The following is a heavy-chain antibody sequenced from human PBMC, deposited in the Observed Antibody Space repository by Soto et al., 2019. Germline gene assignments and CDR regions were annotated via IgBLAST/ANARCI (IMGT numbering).Heavy chain of an antibody. CDR3: ARDSLVIAAAAPSYYGMDV. CDR2: ISYDGSNK. Sequence: GGSLRLSCAASGFTFSSYAMHWVRQAPGKGLEWVAVISYDGSNKYYADSVKGRFTISRDNSKNTLYLQMNSLRAEDTAVYYCARDSLVIAAAAPSYYGMDVWGQGTTVTVSS. J-gene: IGHJ6*02. V-gene: IGHV3-30-3*01. D-gene: IGHD6-13*01. CDR1: GFTFSSYA.